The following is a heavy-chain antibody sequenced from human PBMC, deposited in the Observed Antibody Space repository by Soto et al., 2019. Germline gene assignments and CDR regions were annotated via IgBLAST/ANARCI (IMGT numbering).Heavy chain of an antibody. J-gene: IGHJ5*02. CDR1: GFSLSVYGVR. CDR2: IHWNDDK. CDR3: AHTKDSSGFLTS. V-gene: IGHV2-5*01. Sequence: GSGPTLVNPTQTLTLTCSFSGFSLSVYGVRVIWFRQPPGETLEWLALIHWNDDKRYSPYLKSRLTITKDTSKNQVVLTLTNLDPLDTGTYFCAHTKDSSGFLTSWRQGILVTVSS. D-gene: IGHD3-22*01.